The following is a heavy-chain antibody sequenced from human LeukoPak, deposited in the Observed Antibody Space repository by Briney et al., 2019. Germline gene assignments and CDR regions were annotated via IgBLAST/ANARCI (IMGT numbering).Heavy chain of an antibody. D-gene: IGHD6-13*01. CDR1: GFTFSSYA. Sequence: GGSLRLSCAASGFTFSSYAMTWFRQAPGKGLEWVSGISGGGSTYYADSVKGRFTISRDNSKNTLYLQMNSLRAEDTAVYYRAKGRYSSTHHDFDYWGQGTLVSVSS. V-gene: IGHV3-23*01. J-gene: IGHJ4*02. CDR2: ISGGGST. CDR3: AKGRYSSTHHDFDY.